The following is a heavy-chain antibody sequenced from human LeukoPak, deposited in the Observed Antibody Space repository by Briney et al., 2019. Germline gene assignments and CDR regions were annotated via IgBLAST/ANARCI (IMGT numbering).Heavy chain of an antibody. V-gene: IGHV4-30-4*08. CDR2: IYYSGST. CDR1: GGSISSGDYY. CDR3: ARSSLYRSSWYFDF. Sequence: SQTLSLTCTVSGGSISSGDYYWSWLRQPPGKGLEWIGYIYYSGSTYYNPSLKSRVTISVNTSKNHFSLKLSSVTAADTAVYYCARSSLYRSSWYFDFWGQGTLVTVSS. J-gene: IGHJ4*02. D-gene: IGHD6-13*01.